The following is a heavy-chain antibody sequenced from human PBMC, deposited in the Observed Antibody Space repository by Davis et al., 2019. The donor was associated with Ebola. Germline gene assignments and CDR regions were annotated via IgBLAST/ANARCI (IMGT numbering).Heavy chain of an antibody. Sequence: SVKVSCKASGGTFSSYTTSWVRQAPGQGLEWMGRIIPILGIANYAQKFQDRVTLTRDTSASTAYMELSSLRSEDTAVYYCASPSLAAPRGFDPWGQGTLVTVSS. CDR2: IIPILGIA. CDR1: GGTFSSYT. J-gene: IGHJ5*02. CDR3: ASPSLAAPRGFDP. D-gene: IGHD6-6*01. V-gene: IGHV1-69*02.